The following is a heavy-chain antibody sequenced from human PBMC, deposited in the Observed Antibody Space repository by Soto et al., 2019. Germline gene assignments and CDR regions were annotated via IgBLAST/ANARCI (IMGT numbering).Heavy chain of an antibody. Sequence: EVQLLESGGGLVHPGGSLRLSCAASGFTFISYAMNWVRQAPGKGLQWGSASSGGGDATFYADSVKGRFTISRDNSRNTVTLQMNSLGADDTAVYYCARKVPGSTTRPDYWYFDLWGRGTLVTVSS. CDR2: SSGGGDAT. CDR3: ARKVPGSTTRPDYWYFDL. V-gene: IGHV3-23*01. D-gene: IGHD3-10*01. CDR1: GFTFISYA. J-gene: IGHJ2*01.